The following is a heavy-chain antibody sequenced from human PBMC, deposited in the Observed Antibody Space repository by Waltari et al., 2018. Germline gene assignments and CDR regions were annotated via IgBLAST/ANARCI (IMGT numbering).Heavy chain of an antibody. CDR1: GFTFRSYW. Sequence: EVQLVESGGGLVQPGGSLRLSCAASGFTFRSYWMHWVRQAPGKGLVLVSRISVGGGSPSYADSVKGRFTISRDNAQNTLYLQMNSLRAEDTAVYYCASRGYALDYWGQGTLVTVSS. J-gene: IGHJ4*02. CDR3: ASRGYALDY. V-gene: IGHV3-74*01. CDR2: ISVGGGSP. D-gene: IGHD5-12*01.